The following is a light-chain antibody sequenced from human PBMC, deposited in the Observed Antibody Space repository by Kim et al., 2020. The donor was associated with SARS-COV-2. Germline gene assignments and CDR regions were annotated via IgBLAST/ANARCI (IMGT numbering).Light chain of an antibody. CDR2: GKI. CDR3: TSWASNGMVV. V-gene: IGLV3-19*01. Sequence: SSELTQDPAVSVALGQTVRITCHGDSLRIYYANWYQQKPGQATILVIYGKINRHSGIPERFSGSSSGNTDSLTITGTQAGDEADYYCTSWASNGMVVFG. CDR1: SLRIYY. J-gene: IGLJ2*01.